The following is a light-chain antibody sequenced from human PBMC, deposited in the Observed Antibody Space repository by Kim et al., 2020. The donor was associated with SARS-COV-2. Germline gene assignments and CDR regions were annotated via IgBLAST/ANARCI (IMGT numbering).Light chain of an antibody. CDR3: QQYNSLVT. V-gene: IGKV3D-15*01. Sequence: EIVMTQSPAPLSVSPGERATLSCRASQSVSTNLAWFQQKPGQAPRLLIYGASTRATGIPARFSGSGSGTDFTLTISSLQSEDYAVYYCQQYNSLVTFGQGTKLEI. J-gene: IGKJ2*01. CDR1: QSVSTN. CDR2: GAS.